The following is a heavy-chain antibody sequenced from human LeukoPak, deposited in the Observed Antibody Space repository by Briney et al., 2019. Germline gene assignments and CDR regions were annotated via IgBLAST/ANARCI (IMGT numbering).Heavy chain of an antibody. Sequence: GRSLRLSCAASGFTFSIYGMHWVRQAPGKGLEWVAVISYDGSNIYYADSVKGRFTISRDNSKNTLYLQMNSLRAEGTAVYYCARNDYADYWGQGTLVTVSS. J-gene: IGHJ4*02. V-gene: IGHV3-30*03. CDR1: GFTFSIYG. CDR3: ARNDYADY. CDR2: ISYDGSNI.